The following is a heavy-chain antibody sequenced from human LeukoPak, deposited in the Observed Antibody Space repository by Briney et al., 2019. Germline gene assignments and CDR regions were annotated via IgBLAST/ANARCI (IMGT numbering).Heavy chain of an antibody. CDR3: ARGDYGGYYFDY. CDR2: IYHSGST. V-gene: IGHV4-30-2*01. J-gene: IGHJ4*02. CDR1: GGSISNGGYS. D-gene: IGHD4-17*01. Sequence: SETLSLTCAVSGGSISNGGYSWSWIRQPPGKGLEWIGYIYHSGSTYYNPSLKSRVTISVDRSKNQFSLKLSSVTAADTAVYYCARGDYGGYYFDYWGQGTLVTVSS.